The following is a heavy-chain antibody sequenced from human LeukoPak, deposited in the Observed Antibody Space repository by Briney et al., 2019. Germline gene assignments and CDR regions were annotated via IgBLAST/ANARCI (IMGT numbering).Heavy chain of an antibody. CDR2: ISSSSGTK. CDR1: GFTFDDYA. J-gene: IGHJ4*02. V-gene: IGHV3-9*01. Sequence: GRSLRLSCAASGFTFDDYAMHWVRQGPGKGLEWVSGISSSSGTKDYADSVKGRFTISRDNTKNSLFLQMNSLRAEDTAVYYCARDQFLEYYFDYWGQGTLVTVSS. CDR3: ARDQFLEYYFDY. D-gene: IGHD3-3*01.